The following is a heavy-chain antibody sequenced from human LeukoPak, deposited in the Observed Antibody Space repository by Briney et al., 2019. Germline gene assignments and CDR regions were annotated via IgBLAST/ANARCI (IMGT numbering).Heavy chain of an antibody. D-gene: IGHD3-22*01. CDR1: GGSFTDYF. CDR3: ARGRIAKIVVVNSLSYGMDV. J-gene: IGHJ6*02. CDR2: INDYTGDS. Sequence: SETLSLTCTVFGGSFTDYFLTWTRHSPGKGLEWIGEINDYTGDSKYNPSLNSRVSISLEKSKNQLSLELRSVTAADTAVYYGARGRIAKIVVVNSLSYGMDVWGQGTTVTVCS. V-gene: IGHV4-34*01.